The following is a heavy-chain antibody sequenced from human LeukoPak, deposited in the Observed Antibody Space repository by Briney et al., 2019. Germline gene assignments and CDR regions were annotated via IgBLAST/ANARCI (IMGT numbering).Heavy chain of an antibody. D-gene: IGHD5-12*01. CDR2: INPKSGGT. CDR3: ARGGYDEVFGY. Sequence: GASVKVSCKASGYTFTGYYIHWVRQAPGQGLEWMGWINPKSGGTNYAQSLQGRVTMTRDTSINFVYMEMSRLQSDDTAVYYCARGGYDEVFGYWGQGTLVTVTS. J-gene: IGHJ4*02. CDR1: GYTFTGYY. V-gene: IGHV1-2*02.